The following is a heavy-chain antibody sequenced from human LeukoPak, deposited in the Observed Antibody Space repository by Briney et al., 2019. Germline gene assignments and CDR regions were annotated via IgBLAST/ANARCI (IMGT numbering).Heavy chain of an antibody. J-gene: IGHJ4*02. CDR3: ARDPIIAAAVNYFDY. CDR1: GGTFSSYA. CDR2: IIPILGTA. D-gene: IGHD6-13*01. V-gene: IGHV1-69*01. Sequence: SVKVSCKASGGTFSSYAISWVRQAPGQGLEWMGGIIPILGTANYAQKFQGRVTITADESTSTAYMELSSLRSEDTAVYYCARDPIIAAAVNYFDYWGQGTLVTVSS.